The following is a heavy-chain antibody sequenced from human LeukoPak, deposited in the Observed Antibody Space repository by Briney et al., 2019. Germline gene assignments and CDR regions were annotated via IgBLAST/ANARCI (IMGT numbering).Heavy chain of an antibody. CDR1: GGSFSDYY. Sequence: SETLSLTCVVYGGSFSDYYWTWIRQPPGKGLEWIGEINHSGSTTYYPSLKSRVTISVDTSKNQFSLKLSSVTAADTAVYYCARQKEEEGGYGNRFDHWGQGTLVTVSS. D-gene: IGHD5-12*01. J-gene: IGHJ5*02. CDR2: INHSGST. CDR3: ARQKEEEGGYGNRFDH. V-gene: IGHV4-34*01.